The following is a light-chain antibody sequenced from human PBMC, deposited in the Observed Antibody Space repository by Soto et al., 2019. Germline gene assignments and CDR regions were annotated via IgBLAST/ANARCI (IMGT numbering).Light chain of an antibody. CDR3: QQYGLSPPFS. J-gene: IGKJ3*01. V-gene: IGKV3-20*01. Sequence: EIVLTQSPSALSLSPGERATLSCRASQSLSSSYLAWYQQKPGQSPRLLIYGASSRATGGPDRFSGSGSGTDFTLTISRLEPEDFAVYYCQQYGLSPPFSFGPGTKLHIK. CDR1: QSLSSSY. CDR2: GAS.